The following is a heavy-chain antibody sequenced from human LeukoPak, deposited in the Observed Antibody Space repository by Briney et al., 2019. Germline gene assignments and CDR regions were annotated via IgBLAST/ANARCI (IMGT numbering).Heavy chain of an antibody. CDR3: ARIGYSSSSTDY. CDR2: INQDGSVK. CDR1: GFTFSSYA. J-gene: IGHJ4*02. D-gene: IGHD6-6*01. V-gene: IGHV3-7*01. Sequence: GGSLRLSCAASGFTFSSYAMSWVRQAPGKGLEWVANINQDGSVKYYVDSVKGRFTISRDNAKNSLYLQINSLGAEDTAVYYCARIGYSSSSTDYWGQGTLVTVSS.